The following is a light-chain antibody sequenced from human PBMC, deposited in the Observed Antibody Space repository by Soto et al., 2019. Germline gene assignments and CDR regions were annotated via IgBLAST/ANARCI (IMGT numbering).Light chain of an antibody. Sequence: DIQMTQSPASLSASVGDRVTISCRASQTISTFLNWYQQKPGTAPRLLIYRASSVQSGVPPRFSGSGSGRDFTLTISSLRPEDIATYFCQHSYSSPPWTFGQGNKVEV. CDR2: RAS. J-gene: IGKJ1*01. CDR1: QTISTF. CDR3: QHSYSSPPWT. V-gene: IGKV1-39*01.